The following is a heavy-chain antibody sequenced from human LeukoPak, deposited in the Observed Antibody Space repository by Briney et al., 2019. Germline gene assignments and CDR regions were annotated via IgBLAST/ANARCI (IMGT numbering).Heavy chain of an antibody. J-gene: IGHJ4*02. V-gene: IGHV4-30-2*01. Sequence: SETLSLTCTVSGGPISSGGYYWSWIRQPPGNGLEWIGYIYHSGSTYYNPSLKSRVTISVDRSKNQFSLKLSSVTAADTAVYYCARDTNWVDYWGQGTLVTVSS. CDR3: ARDTNWVDY. D-gene: IGHD7-27*01. CDR1: GGPISSGGYY. CDR2: IYHSGST.